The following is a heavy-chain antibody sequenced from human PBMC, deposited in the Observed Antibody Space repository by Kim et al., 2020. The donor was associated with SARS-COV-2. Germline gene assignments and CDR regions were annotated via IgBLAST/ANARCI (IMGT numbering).Heavy chain of an antibody. CDR1: GYTFTSYD. V-gene: IGHV1-8*01. CDR3: ARFPPRYYSSSKYYFDY. D-gene: IGHD6-13*01. J-gene: IGHJ4*02. CDR2: MNPNSGNT. Sequence: ASVKVSCKASGYTFTSYDINWVRQATGQGLEWMGWMNPNSGNTGYAQKFQGRVTMTRNTSISTAYMELSSLRSEDTAVYYCARFPPRYYSSSKYYFDYWGQGTLVTVSS.